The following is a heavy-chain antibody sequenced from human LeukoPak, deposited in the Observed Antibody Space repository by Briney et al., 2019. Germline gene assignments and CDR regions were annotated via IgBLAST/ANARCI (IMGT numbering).Heavy chain of an antibody. V-gene: IGHV1-2*02. J-gene: IGHJ3*02. D-gene: IGHD3-3*01. CDR3: ARLLGWRGDAFDI. CDR2: INPNSGGT. Sequence: ASVKVSCKASGYTFTGYYMHWVRQAPGQGLEWMGWINPNSGGTSYAQKFRGRVTMTRDTSISTAYMELSRLRSDDTAVYYCARLLGWRGDAFDIWGQGTMVTVSS. CDR1: GYTFTGYY.